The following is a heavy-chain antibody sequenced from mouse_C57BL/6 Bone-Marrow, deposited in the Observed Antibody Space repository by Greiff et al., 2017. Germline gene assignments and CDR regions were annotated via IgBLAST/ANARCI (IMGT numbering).Heavy chain of an antibody. V-gene: IGHV1-81*01. Sequence: VQLQESGAELARPGASVKLSCKASGYTFTSYGISWVKQRPGQGLEWIGEIYPRSGNTYYNEKFKGKATLTADKSSSTAYMELRSLTSEDSAVYFCARVRVYYYGSGHDYWGQGTTLTVSS. D-gene: IGHD1-1*01. CDR1: GYTFTSYG. CDR3: ARVRVYYYGSGHDY. CDR2: IYPRSGNT. J-gene: IGHJ2*01.